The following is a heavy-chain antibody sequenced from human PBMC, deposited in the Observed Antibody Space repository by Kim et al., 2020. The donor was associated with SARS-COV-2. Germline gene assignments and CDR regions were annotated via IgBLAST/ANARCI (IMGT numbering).Heavy chain of an antibody. Sequence: GGSLRLSCAASGFTVSSNYMSWVRQAPGKGLEWVSVIYSGGSTYYADSVKGRFTISRHNSKNTLYLQMNSLRAEDTAVYYCARDNPVTYYYDSSGHYGMDVWGQGTTVTVSS. CDR3: ARDNPVTYYYDSSGHYGMDV. V-gene: IGHV3-53*04. CDR1: GFTVSSNY. D-gene: IGHD3-22*01. J-gene: IGHJ6*02. CDR2: IYSGGST.